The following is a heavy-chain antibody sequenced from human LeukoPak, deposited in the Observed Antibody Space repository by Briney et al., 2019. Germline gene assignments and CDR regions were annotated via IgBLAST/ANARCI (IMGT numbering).Heavy chain of an antibody. CDR1: GYTFTSYD. V-gene: IGHV1-8*01. CDR2: MNPNSGNT. J-gene: IGHJ5*02. Sequence: GASVKVSCKASGYTFTSYDINWVRQATGQGLEWMGWMNPNSGNTGYAQKFQGRVTMTRNTSISTAYMELSSLRSEDTAVYYCARGLGMITFGGTQNWFDPWGQGTLVTVSS. D-gene: IGHD3-16*01. CDR3: ARGLGMITFGGTQNWFDP.